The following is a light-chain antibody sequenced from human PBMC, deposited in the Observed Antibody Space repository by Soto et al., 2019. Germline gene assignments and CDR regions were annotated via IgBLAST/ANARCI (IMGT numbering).Light chain of an antibody. CDR3: QQYGSSLL. J-gene: IGKJ4*01. CDR2: GAS. V-gene: IGKV3-20*01. CDR1: QSVSSSY. Sequence: EIVLTQSPGTLSLSPGERATLSCRASQSVSSSYLAWYQQKPGQAPRLLIYGASSRATGIPDRFSGSGSGTDFTLIISRLQPEDVAVYYCQQYGSSLLFGGGTKVEIK.